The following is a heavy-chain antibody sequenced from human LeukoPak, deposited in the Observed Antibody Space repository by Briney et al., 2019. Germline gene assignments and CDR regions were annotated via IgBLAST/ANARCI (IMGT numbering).Heavy chain of an antibody. J-gene: IGHJ4*01. Sequence: PGGSLRLSCAASGFTFTNNFMSWVRQVPGKGLERVANIKRDGSEKTYADSVRGRFTIFRDNAKDSVYLQMNSLRAEDSAIYYCAREGFYFFDFWGQGTLVTVSS. V-gene: IGHV3-7*01. CDR3: AREGFYFFDF. CDR2: IKRDGSEK. CDR1: GFTFTNNF.